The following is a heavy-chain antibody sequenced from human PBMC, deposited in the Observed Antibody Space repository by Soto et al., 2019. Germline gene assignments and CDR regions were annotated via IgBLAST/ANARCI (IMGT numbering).Heavy chain of an antibody. D-gene: IGHD3-22*01. CDR3: ARGYHYYDSSGYDKWDAFDI. V-gene: IGHV6-1*01. Sequence: PSQTLSLTCAISGDSVASYSAAWNWIRQSPSRGLEWLGRTYYRSKWYNDYAISVKSRITINPDTSKNQFSLQLNSVTPEDTAVYYCARGYHYYDSSGYDKWDAFDIWGQGTMVTVSS. CDR2: TYYRSKWYN. CDR1: GDSVASYSAA. J-gene: IGHJ3*02.